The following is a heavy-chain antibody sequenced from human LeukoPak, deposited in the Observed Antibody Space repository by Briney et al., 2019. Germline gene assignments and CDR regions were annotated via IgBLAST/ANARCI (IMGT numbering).Heavy chain of an antibody. CDR1: GFNFSDSR. V-gene: IGHV3-7*04. D-gene: IGHD2-21*01. J-gene: IGHJ4*02. Sequence: PGGSLRLSCATSGFNFSDSRMTWVRQAPGKGLQWVANINRDGTEKHFLDSVEGRFTISRDNAKKSLYLQMSSLRPQDTALYFCVRGDWYFESWGQGTLVTVS. CDR3: VRGDWYFES. CDR2: INRDGTEK.